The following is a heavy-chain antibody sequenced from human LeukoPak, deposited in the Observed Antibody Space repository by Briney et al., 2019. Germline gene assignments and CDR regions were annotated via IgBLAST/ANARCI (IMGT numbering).Heavy chain of an antibody. Sequence: SVKVSCKASGGTFSSYAISWVRQAPGQGLEWMGGIIPIFGTANYAQKFQGRVTITTDESTSTAYMELSSLRSEDTDVYYCASVGRVGATGLDYWGQGTLVTVS. CDR2: IIPIFGTA. CDR1: GGTFSSYA. V-gene: IGHV1-69*05. D-gene: IGHD1-26*01. CDR3: ASVGRVGATGLDY. J-gene: IGHJ4*02.